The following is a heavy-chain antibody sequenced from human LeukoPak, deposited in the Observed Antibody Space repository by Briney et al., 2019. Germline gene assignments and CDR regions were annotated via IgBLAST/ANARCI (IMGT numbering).Heavy chain of an antibody. CDR1: GDSISLSFYY. CDR3: GRSGGPLNWFDP. J-gene: IGHJ5*02. Sequence: PSETLSLTCSVSGDSISLSFYYWGWIRQPPGKALEWIGSVYYSGTTSYNPSLKSRVTISVDMSKNHFSLRLTSVTAADTAVYYCGRSGGPLNWFDPWGQGTLVTVSS. CDR2: VYYSGTT. V-gene: IGHV4-39*02.